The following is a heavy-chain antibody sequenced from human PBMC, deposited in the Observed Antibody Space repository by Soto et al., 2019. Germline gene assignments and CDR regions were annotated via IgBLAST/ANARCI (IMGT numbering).Heavy chain of an antibody. CDR1: GGSISSSSYY. V-gene: IGHV4-39*01. CDR2: IYYSGST. D-gene: IGHD2-21*02. Sequence: QLQLQESGPGLVKPSETLSLTCTVSGGSISSSSYYWGWIRQPPGKGLEWIGSIYYSGSTYYNPSLKSRVTISVDTSKNQFSLKLSSVTAADTAVYYCARPAYCGGDCYSGWFDPWGQGTLVTVSS. J-gene: IGHJ5*02. CDR3: ARPAYCGGDCYSGWFDP.